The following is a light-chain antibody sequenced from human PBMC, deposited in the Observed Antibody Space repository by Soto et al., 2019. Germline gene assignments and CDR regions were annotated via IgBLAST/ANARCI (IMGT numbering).Light chain of an antibody. Sequence: DIQMTQSPSSLSASVGDRVTITCRASQSISSYLNWYQQKPGKAPKLLIYGASTLESGVPSRFSGSGSGTDFTLTISSLQPEDFATYYCQQSYNAPITFGQGTRLE. V-gene: IGKV1-39*01. J-gene: IGKJ5*01. CDR3: QQSYNAPIT. CDR1: QSISSY. CDR2: GAS.